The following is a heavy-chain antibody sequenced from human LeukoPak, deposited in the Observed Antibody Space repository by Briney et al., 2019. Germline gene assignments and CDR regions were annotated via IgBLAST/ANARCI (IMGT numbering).Heavy chain of an antibody. D-gene: IGHD1-26*01. Sequence: SETLSLTCTVSGGSISTYYWSWIRQPPGKGLEWIGYIYYSGSTSYDPSLKSRVTISVDTSKNQFSLKLSSVTAADTAVYYCAREEALGSGSFDYWGQGTLVTVSS. CDR3: AREEALGSGSFDY. V-gene: IGHV4-59*01. J-gene: IGHJ4*02. CDR2: IYYSGST. CDR1: GGSISTYY.